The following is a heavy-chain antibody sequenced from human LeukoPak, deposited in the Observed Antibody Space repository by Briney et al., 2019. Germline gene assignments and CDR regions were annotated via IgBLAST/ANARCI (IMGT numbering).Heavy chain of an antibody. J-gene: IGHJ6*04. D-gene: IGHD3-10*02. CDR2: IKQDGSEK. CDR3: AELGITMIGGV. Sequence: GGSLRLSCAASGFIFSSYWMNWVRQAPGKGLEWVANIKQDGSEKYYVDSVRGRFTISRDNAKNSLYLQMNSLRAEYTAVYYCAELGITMIGGVWGKGTTVTISS. V-gene: IGHV3-7*01. CDR1: GFIFSSYW.